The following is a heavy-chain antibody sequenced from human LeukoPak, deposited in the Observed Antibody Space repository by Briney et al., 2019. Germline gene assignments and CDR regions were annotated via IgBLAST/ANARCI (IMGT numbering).Heavy chain of an antibody. CDR2: TYYRSTWYN. V-gene: IGHV6-1*01. Sequence: SQALSLTCAISGDSVSSNGVTWNWIRQSPSRGLEWLGRTYYRSTWYNDYAVSVRGRITVNPDTSKNQFSLHLNSVTPEDTAVYYCARRLTQYDCFDPWGQGILVTVSS. CDR1: GDSVSSNGVT. J-gene: IGHJ5*02. CDR3: ARRLTQYDCFDP. D-gene: IGHD2-2*01.